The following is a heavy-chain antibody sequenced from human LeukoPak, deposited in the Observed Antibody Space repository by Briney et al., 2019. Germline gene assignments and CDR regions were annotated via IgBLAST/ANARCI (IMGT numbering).Heavy chain of an antibody. Sequence: GGSLRLSCAASGFTFSTYVMTWVRQASGKGLEWVSEISGSGGTTYYADSVKGRFTISRDNSKNTVSLQMNSLRAEDTAVYYCVAMDFDYWGQGTLVTVSS. CDR1: GFTFSTYV. CDR3: VAMDFDY. V-gene: IGHV3-23*01. CDR2: ISGSGGTT. D-gene: IGHD2-8*01. J-gene: IGHJ4*02.